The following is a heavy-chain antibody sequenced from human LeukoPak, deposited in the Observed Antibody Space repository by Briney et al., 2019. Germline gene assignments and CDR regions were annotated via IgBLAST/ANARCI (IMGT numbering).Heavy chain of an antibody. Sequence: ASVKVSCEASGYTFTVYYINWVRQAPGQGLEWMGWINPNSGGTSYAQKFQDRVTMTRDTSITTAYMELSSLRFDDTAVYYCARGTAYYGSGSNLNTWGQGTLVTVSS. CDR1: GYTFTVYY. D-gene: IGHD3-10*01. CDR3: ARGTAYYGSGSNLNT. J-gene: IGHJ4*02. V-gene: IGHV1-2*02. CDR2: INPNSGGT.